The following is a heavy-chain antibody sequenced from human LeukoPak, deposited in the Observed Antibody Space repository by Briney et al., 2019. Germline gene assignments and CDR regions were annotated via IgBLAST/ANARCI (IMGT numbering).Heavy chain of an antibody. CDR2: ISSSSTTK. V-gene: IGHV3-48*02. CDR1: GFTFSSYS. CDR3: AREWAFGGVIVDY. J-gene: IGHJ4*02. Sequence: GGSLRLSCAASGFTFSSYSMNWVRQAPGKGLEWGSYISSSSTTKYYADSVKGRFTISRDNAKNSLYLQMNRLRDEDTAVYYCAREWAFGGVIVDYWGQGTLVTVSS. D-gene: IGHD3-16*02.